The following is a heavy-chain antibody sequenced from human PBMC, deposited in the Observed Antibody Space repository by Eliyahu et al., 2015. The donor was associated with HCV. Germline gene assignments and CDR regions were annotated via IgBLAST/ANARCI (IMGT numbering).Heavy chain of an antibody. CDR2: INENGMTK. J-gene: IGHJ4*02. D-gene: IGHD4-17*01. CDR3: GRDPSHGAIDY. V-gene: IGHV3-7*01. CDR1: GFXFSTXW. Sequence: EVLLVESGGGLVXPGGSLRLSXAASGFXFSTXWMAWXXQAPGKGLXWVALINENGMTKYSVDSVEGRFTVSRDNPRNSLYLQMDSLRAEDTALYYCGRDPSHGAIDYWGQGTPVTVSS.